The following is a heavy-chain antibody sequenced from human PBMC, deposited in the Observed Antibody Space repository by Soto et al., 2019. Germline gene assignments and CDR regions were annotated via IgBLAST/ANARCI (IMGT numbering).Heavy chain of an antibody. Sequence: GGSLRLSCAASGFTFSSFWMHWVRQGPGKGLVWVSRINSDGTTTSDAESVKGRFTISRDNAKNTLFLQMDSLSAEDTAVYYCARGAYYSHSMDVWGHGTTVTRLL. CDR2: INSDGTTT. J-gene: IGHJ6*02. D-gene: IGHD3-22*01. V-gene: IGHV3-74*01. CDR3: ARGAYYSHSMDV. CDR1: GFTFSSFW.